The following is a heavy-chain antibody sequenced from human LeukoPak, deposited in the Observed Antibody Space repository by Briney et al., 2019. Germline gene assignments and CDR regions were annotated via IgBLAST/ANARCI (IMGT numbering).Heavy chain of an antibody. CDR1: GFTFTTYG. CDR3: ARVGAVAGILDGN. V-gene: IGHV1-18*01. J-gene: IGHJ4*02. CDR2: ISTYNGNT. Sequence: GASVKVSCKASGFTFTTYGISWVRQAPGQGLEWMGWISTYNGNTNYAQKLQGRVTMTTDTSTSTAYMELRSLRSDDTAVYYCARVGAVAGILDGNWGQGTLVTVSS. D-gene: IGHD6-19*01.